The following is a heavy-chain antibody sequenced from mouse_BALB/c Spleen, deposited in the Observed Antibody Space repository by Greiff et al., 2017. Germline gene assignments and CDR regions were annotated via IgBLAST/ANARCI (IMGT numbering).Heavy chain of an antibody. D-gene: IGHD2-4*01. Sequence: DVKLQESGPELVKPGASVKISCKASGYSFTGYYMHWVKQSHVKSLEWIGRINPYNGATSYNQNFKDKASLTVDKSSSTAYMELHSLTSEDSAVYYCARHDYDFYAMDYWGQGTSVTVSS. CDR1: GYSFTGYY. CDR2: INPYNGAT. CDR3: ARHDYDFYAMDY. V-gene: IGHV1-31*01. J-gene: IGHJ4*01.